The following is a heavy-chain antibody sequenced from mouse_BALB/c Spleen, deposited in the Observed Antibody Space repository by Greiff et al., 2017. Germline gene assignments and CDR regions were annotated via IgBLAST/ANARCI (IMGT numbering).Heavy chain of an antibody. V-gene: IGHV5-17*02. CDR1: GFTFSSFG. Sequence: DVKLVESGGGLVQPGGSRKLSCAASGFTFSSFGMHWVRQAPEKGLEWVAYISSGSSTIYYADTVKGRFTISRDNPKNTLFLQMTSLRSEDTAMYYCARWRFAYWGQGTLVTVSA. CDR3: ARWRFAY. CDR2: ISSGSSTI. J-gene: IGHJ3*01.